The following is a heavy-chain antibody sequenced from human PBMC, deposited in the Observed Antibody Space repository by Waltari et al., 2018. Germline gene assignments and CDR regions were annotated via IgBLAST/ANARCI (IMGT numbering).Heavy chain of an antibody. V-gene: IGHV1-18*01. D-gene: IGHD6-19*01. Sequence: QVQLLQSGSDLKKPGASVKVSCRASGYNFGVYGISWVRQAPGQGLEWMGWISPYNDDKSYAQKFQGRLTMTTDTSTRTAYMQLRSLRSDDTAVYYCARDYWTTGSGRHLSFMDVWGKGTTVIISS. CDR3: ARDYWTTGSGRHLSFMDV. CDR1: GYNFGVYG. CDR2: ISPYNDDK. J-gene: IGHJ6*03.